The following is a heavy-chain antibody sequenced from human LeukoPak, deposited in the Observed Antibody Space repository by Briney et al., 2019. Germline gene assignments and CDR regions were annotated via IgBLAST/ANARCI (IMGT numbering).Heavy chain of an antibody. J-gene: IGHJ6*03. D-gene: IGHD1-14*01. CDR2: INPNSGDTNYAQKFQGT. Sequence: GASVKVSCKASGYTFTGYYIHWVRQAPGQGLEWMGWINPNSGDTNYAQKFQGTNYAQRFQGRVTMTRDTSISTAYMELNRLRSDDTAVYYCAKTKNYYSYYLDVWGKGTTVTVSS. V-gene: IGHV1-2*02. CDR3: AKTKNYYSYYLDV. CDR1: GYTFTGYY.